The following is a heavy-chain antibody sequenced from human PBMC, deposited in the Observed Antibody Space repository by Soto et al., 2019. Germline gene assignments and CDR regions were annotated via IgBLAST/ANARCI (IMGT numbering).Heavy chain of an antibody. Sequence: QVQLQESGPGLVKPSETLSLTCAVSGDSISSYYCMWIRQPPGKALESIGYLYYGRSANYNPSLKSRVTMSVDTSTNQCSLTMSSMTAADTAVYYCALRSMSVVPEYWGQGTLVTVSS. J-gene: IGHJ4*02. CDR2: LYYGRSA. CDR3: ALRSMSVVPEY. V-gene: IGHV4-59*01. D-gene: IGHD3-22*01. CDR1: GDSISSYY.